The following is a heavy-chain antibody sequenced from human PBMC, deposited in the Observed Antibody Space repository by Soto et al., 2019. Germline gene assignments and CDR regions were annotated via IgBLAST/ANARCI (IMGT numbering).Heavy chain of an antibody. CDR2: IYYSGST. V-gene: IGHV4-61*01. D-gene: IGHD6-6*01. CDR3: ARAYLTVGIAARHYYYYYGMDV. J-gene: IGHJ6*02. Sequence: SETLSLTCTVSGGSVSSGSYYWSWIRQPPGKGLEWIGYIYYSGSTNYNPSLKSRVTISVDTSKNQFSLKLSSVTAADTAVYYCARAYLTVGIAARHYYYYYGMDVWGQGTTVTVSS. CDR1: GGSVSSGSYY.